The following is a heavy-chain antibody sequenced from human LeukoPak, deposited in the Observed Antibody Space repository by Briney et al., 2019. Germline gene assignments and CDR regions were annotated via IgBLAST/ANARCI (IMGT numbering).Heavy chain of an antibody. CDR3: ARRGYGSGSYYFDY. CDR2: ISNSGGST. CDR1: GFTFTTYA. Sequence: GSLRLSCAASGFTFTTYAMSWVRQAPGRGLEWVSAISNSGGSTYYADSVKGGFTISRDNSKNTLYLQINSLRAEDTAIYYCARRGYGSGSYYFDYWGQGTLVTVSS. V-gene: IGHV3-23*01. D-gene: IGHD3-10*01. J-gene: IGHJ4*02.